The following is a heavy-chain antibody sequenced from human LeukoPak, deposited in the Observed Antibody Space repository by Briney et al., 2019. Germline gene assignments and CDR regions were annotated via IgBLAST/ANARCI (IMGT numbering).Heavy chain of an antibody. CDR1: GFTFSDYA. Sequence: GASLRLSCAASGFTFSDYAMSWVRQAPGKGLEWVSGISGSGSGTYYADSVKGRFTISRDNSKNTLYLQMNSLRAEDTAVYYCAKAALGATVFFDYWGQGTLVTVSS. D-gene: IGHD1-26*01. J-gene: IGHJ4*02. V-gene: IGHV3-23*01. CDR2: ISGSGSGT. CDR3: AKAALGATVFFDY.